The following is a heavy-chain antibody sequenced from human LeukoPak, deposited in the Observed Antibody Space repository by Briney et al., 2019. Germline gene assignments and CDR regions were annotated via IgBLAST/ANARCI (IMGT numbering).Heavy chain of an antibody. CDR1: GYSISSNNW. J-gene: IGHJ3*02. CDR2: IYYSGST. D-gene: IGHD6-19*01. Sequence: SQTLSLTCAVSGYSISSNNWWAWIRQPPGEGLEWIGYIYYSGSTYYNPYNPSLTSRVTMSVDTSKNQFSLKLDSVTEKDTAMYYCARNQAVAANRGAFDIWGQGTMVTVSS. V-gene: IGHV4-28*02. CDR3: ARNQAVAANRGAFDI.